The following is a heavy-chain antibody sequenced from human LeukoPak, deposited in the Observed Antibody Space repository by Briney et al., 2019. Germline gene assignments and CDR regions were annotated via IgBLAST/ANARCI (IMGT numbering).Heavy chain of an antibody. CDR2: IGFAGDT. CDR1: GFTFSSYD. D-gene: IGHD3-9*01. J-gene: IGHJ4*02. Sequence: PGGSLRLSCAVSGFTFSSYDMHWVRQAPGKGLEWVSAIGFAGDTYYAGSVKGRFTISRENAKKSLYLQMNSLRAGDTAVYYCARGNILTGYEYWGQGTLVTVSS. V-gene: IGHV3-13*04. CDR3: ARGNILTGYEY.